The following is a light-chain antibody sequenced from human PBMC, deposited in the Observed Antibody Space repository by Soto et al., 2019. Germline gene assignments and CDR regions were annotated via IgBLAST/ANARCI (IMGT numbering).Light chain of an antibody. J-gene: IGKJ2*01. Sequence: DIQMTQSLSSLSASVGDTVTITCRASQSISNSLSWYQQKPGKAPKFLIYVASTLQRGVPSRFSGIGSGTDFTITISRLQPEDGATYDCQQTFGPPYTCGQGTKLEIK. V-gene: IGKV1-39*01. CDR1: QSISNS. CDR3: QQTFGPPYT. CDR2: VAS.